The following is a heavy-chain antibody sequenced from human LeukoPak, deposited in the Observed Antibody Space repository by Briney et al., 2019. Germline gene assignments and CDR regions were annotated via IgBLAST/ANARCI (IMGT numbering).Heavy chain of an antibody. CDR2: IYSGGTT. CDR1: GSTVSNNY. V-gene: IGHV3-53*01. D-gene: IGHD3-22*01. CDR3: TKGDITMIPD. Sequence: GGSLRLSCAASGSTVSNNYMSWVRQAPGKGLEWVSIIYSGGTTYYADSVKGRFTISRDNFKNTLFLQMNSLRAEDTAVYYCTKGDITMIPDWGQGTLVTVSS. J-gene: IGHJ4*02.